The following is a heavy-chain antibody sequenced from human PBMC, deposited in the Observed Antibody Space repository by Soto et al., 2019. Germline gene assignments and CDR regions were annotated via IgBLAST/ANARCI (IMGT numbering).Heavy chain of an antibody. CDR3: ARRAVDIGYFDY. J-gene: IGHJ4*02. Sequence: SETLSLTCTVSGGSISSGGYYWSWIRQHPGKGLEWIGYIYYSGSTYYNPSLKSRLTISVDTSKNQFSLKLSSVTAADTAVYYCARRAVDIGYFDYWGQGTLVTVSS. V-gene: IGHV4-31*03. CDR1: GGSISSGGYY. D-gene: IGHD5-12*01. CDR2: IYYSGST.